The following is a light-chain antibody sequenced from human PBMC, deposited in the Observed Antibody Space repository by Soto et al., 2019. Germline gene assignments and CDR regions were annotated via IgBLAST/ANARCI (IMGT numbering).Light chain of an antibody. CDR2: EVD. CDR3: TSFADAYNWV. J-gene: IGLJ1*01. CDR1: SSDVGGYNR. Sequence: QSALTQPPSASGSPGQSVTISCTGTSSDVGGYNRVSWYLHHPGKAPKLILYEVDKRPSGVPDRFSGSKSGNTASLTVSGLQAEDQADYYCTSFADAYNWVFGAGTKGTVL. V-gene: IGLV2-8*01.